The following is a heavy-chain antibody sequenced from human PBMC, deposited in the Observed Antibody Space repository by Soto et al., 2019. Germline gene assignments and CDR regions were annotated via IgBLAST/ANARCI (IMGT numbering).Heavy chain of an antibody. Sequence: GESLKISCKTSGYSFLNYWIGWVRQMPGKGLEWMGIIYPGDSDARYSPSFQGQVTISADKSISTIYLQWSSLKASDTAMYYCARHIVDTSMTASFNYWGQGTQVTVSS. V-gene: IGHV5-51*01. CDR2: IYPGDSDA. D-gene: IGHD5-18*01. J-gene: IGHJ4*02. CDR1: GYSFLNYW. CDR3: ARHIVDTSMTASFNY.